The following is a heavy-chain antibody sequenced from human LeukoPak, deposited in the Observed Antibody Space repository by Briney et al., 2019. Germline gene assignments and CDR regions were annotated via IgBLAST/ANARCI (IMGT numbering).Heavy chain of an antibody. Sequence: GASVKVSCKASGFTFTSSAMQWVRQARGQRLEWLGWIVVGSGNTNYAQKFQERVTITRDMSTSTAYMELSSLRSEDTAVYYCTTDFGEPLRYDILTGWLPVRPVDVWGKGTTVTVSS. CDR2: IVVGSGNT. V-gene: IGHV1-58*02. J-gene: IGHJ6*04. D-gene: IGHD3-9*01. CDR3: TTDFGEPLRYDILTGWLPVRPVDV. CDR1: GFTFTSSA.